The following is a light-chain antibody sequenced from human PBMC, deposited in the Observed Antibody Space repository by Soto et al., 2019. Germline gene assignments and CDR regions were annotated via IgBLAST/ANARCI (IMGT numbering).Light chain of an antibody. CDR1: QSISSG. CDR2: KAS. Sequence: DIQMTQSPSTLSASVGDRVTITCRASQSISSGLAWYQQKPGKAPKLLIYKASSLESGVPSRFSGSGSGTEFTLTISSLQPDDFATYYCQQYNSSSPETFGQGTKVDIK. CDR3: QQYNSSSPET. V-gene: IGKV1-5*03. J-gene: IGKJ1*01.